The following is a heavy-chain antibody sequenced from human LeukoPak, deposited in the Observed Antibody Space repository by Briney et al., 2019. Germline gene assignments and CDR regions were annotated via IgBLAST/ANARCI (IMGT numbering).Heavy chain of an antibody. CDR1: GGSFSGYY. D-gene: IGHD3-10*01. J-gene: IGHJ4*02. CDR3: ARSKNVGYYYGSGSYYKNYFDY. Sequence: SETLSLTCAVYGGSFSGYYWSWIRQPPGKGLEWIGEINHSGSTNYNPSLKSRVTISVDTSKNQFSLKLSSVTAADTAVYYCARSKNVGYYYGSGSYYKNYFDYWGQGTQVTVSS. V-gene: IGHV4-34*01. CDR2: INHSGST.